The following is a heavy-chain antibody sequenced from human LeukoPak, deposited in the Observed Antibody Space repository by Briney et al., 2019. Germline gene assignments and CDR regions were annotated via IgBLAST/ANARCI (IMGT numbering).Heavy chain of an antibody. CDR2: ISYDGSIK. CDR1: GFAFTTYA. V-gene: IGHV3-30*18. J-gene: IGHJ4*02. Sequence: GRSLRLSCAASGFAFTTYAMHWVRQAPGRGLEWVAVISYDGSIKHYADSVKGRVTISRDNSKNTLYLQMNSLRPEDTAIYYCANLHDYWGQGTLVTVSS. CDR3: ANLHDY.